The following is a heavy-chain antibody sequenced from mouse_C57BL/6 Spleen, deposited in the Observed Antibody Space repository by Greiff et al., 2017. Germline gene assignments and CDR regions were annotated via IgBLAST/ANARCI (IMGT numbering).Heavy chain of an antibody. D-gene: IGHD2-4*01. CDR2: IDPENGDT. Sequence: VQLKESGAELVRPGASVKLSCTASGFNIKDDYMHWVKQRPEQGLEWIGWIDPENGDTEYASKFQGKATITADTSSNTAYLQLSSLTSEDTAVYYCTTVDYDGGAWFAYWGQGTLVTVSA. CDR1: GFNIKDDY. J-gene: IGHJ3*01. V-gene: IGHV14-4*01. CDR3: TTVDYDGGAWFAY.